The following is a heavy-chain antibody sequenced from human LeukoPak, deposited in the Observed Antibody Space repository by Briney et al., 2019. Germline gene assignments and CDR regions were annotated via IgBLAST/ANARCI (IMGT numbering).Heavy chain of an antibody. CDR2: IYYSGST. D-gene: IGHD2-8*02. CDR3: ARDRGTDGFDY. Sequence: PSQTLSLTCTVSGGSISSGGYSWSWIRQHPGKGLEWIGYIYYSGSTYYNPSLKSRVTISVDTSKNQFSLKLSSVTAADTAVYYCARDRGTDGFDYWGQGTLVTVSS. CDR1: GGSISSGGYS. J-gene: IGHJ4*02. V-gene: IGHV4-31*03.